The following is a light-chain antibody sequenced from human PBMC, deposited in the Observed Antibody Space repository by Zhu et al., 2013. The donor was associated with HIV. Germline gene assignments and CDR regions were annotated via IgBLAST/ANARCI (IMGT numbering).Light chain of an antibody. CDR3: QQYNNWPPLT. J-gene: IGKJ4*01. CDR2: GVS. Sequence: EIVMTQSPATLSVSPGERATLSCRASQSVSSDLAWYQQKPGQAPRLLMYGVSTRATGIPARFSGSGSGTEFTLTISSLQSEDFAVYYCQQYNNWPPLTFGGGTRVEMK. V-gene: IGKV3-15*01. CDR1: QSVSSD.